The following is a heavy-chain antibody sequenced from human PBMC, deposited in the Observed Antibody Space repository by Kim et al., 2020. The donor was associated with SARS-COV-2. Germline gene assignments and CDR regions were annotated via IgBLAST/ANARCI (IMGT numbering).Heavy chain of an antibody. CDR3: ARAGILTGGT. Sequence: GGSLRLSCAASGFTFSSYAMHWVRQAPGKGLEWVAVISYDGSNKYYADSVKGRFTISRDNSKNTLYLQMNSLRAEDTAVYYCARAGILTGGTWGQGTLVTVSS. CDR1: GFTFSSYA. D-gene: IGHD3-9*01. CDR2: ISYDGSNK. V-gene: IGHV3-30*04. J-gene: IGHJ4*02.